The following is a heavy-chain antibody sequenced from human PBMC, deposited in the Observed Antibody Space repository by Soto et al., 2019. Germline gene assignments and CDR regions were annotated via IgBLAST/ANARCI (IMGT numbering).Heavy chain of an antibody. CDR3: ARDRVATIVSRGYYYGMDV. Sequence: ASVKASCKASGDTITSYGISWVRQAPGQGLEWMGWISAYNGNTSYAQKLQGRVTMTTDTSTSTAYMELRSLRSDDTAVYYCARDRVATIVSRGYYYGMDVWGQGTTVTVS. V-gene: IGHV1-18*01. CDR1: GDTITSYG. J-gene: IGHJ6*02. CDR2: ISAYNGNT. D-gene: IGHD5-12*01.